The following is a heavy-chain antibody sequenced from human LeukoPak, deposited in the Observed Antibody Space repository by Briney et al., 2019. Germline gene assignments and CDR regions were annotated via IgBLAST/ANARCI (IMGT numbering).Heavy chain of an antibody. Sequence: QPGRSLRLSCAASEFTFSSYGMHWVRQAPGKGLEWVAVISYDGSNQYYADSVRGRFTISRDNSKNTVYLQMNSLRAEDTAVYYCAKSATTVTSNFDYWGQGTLVTVSS. V-gene: IGHV3-30*18. CDR2: ISYDGSNQ. D-gene: IGHD4-17*01. CDR3: AKSATTVTSNFDY. J-gene: IGHJ4*02. CDR1: EFTFSSYG.